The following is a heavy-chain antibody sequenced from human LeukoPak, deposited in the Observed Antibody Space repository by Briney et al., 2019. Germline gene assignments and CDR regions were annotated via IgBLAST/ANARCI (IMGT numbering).Heavy chain of an antibody. CDR3: VRLLGGYFAGNTFDI. CDR2: IYYTGSA. V-gene: IGHV4-39*02. J-gene: IGHJ3*02. Sequence: SEALSLTCTVSGGSVSNRPHFWAWIRQTPGKGLEWIGTIYYTGSANYNPSLKSRVTMSVGTSKDHFSLNLSSVTATDTAVYFCVRLLGGYFAGNTFDIWGQGTVVSVSS. D-gene: IGHD3-9*01. CDR1: GGSVSNRPHF.